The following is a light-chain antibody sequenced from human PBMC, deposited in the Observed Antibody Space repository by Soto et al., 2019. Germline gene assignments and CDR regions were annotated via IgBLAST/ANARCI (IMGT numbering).Light chain of an antibody. CDR1: QSVSSY. J-gene: IGKJ1*01. Sequence: EIVLTQFPATLSLSPGERGTLSCRASQSVSSYLAWYQQKPCQAPRLLIYDASNRATGIPARFSGSGSGTDFTLTISSLEPEDFAVYYCQQRSNWPWTFGQGTKVDIK. CDR2: DAS. V-gene: IGKV3-11*01. CDR3: QQRSNWPWT.